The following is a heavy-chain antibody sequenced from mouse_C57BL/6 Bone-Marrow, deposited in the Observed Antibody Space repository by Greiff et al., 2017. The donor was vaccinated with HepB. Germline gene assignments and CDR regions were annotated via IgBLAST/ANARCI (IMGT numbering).Heavy chain of an antibody. J-gene: IGHJ4*01. Sequence: LQQSGAELVRPGSSVKLSCKDSYFAFMARAMHWVKQRPGHGLEWIGSFTMYSDATEYSENFKGKATLTANTSSSTAYMELSSLTSEDSAVYYCARSDYGSPYYYAMDYWGQGTSVTVSS. V-gene: IGHV1-49*01. D-gene: IGHD1-1*01. CDR3: ARSDYGSPYYYAMDY. CDR2: FTMYSDAT. CDR1: YFAFMARA.